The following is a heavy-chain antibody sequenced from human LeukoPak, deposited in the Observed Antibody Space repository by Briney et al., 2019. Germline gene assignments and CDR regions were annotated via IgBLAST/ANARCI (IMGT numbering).Heavy chain of an antibody. V-gene: IGHV3-48*03. J-gene: IGHJ4*02. CDR1: GFTFSSYE. Sequence: GGSLRLSCAASGFTFSSYEMNWVRQAPGKGLEWVSYISSSGSTIYYADSVKGRFTISRDNAKNSLYLQMNSLRAEDTAVYYCARLQWFGGYYFDYWGQGTLVTVST. CDR3: ARLQWFGGYYFDY. D-gene: IGHD3-10*01. CDR2: ISSSGSTI.